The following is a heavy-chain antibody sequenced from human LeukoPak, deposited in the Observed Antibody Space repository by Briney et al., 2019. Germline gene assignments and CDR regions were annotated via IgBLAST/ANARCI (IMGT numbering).Heavy chain of an antibody. CDR3: AGARRGSGYGD. D-gene: IGHD5-12*01. V-gene: IGHV3-30*03. CDR2: ISYDGSNK. Sequence: GRSLRLSCAASGFTFSSYGMHWVRQAPGKGLEWVAVISYDGSNKYYADSVKGRFTISRDNSKNTLYLQMNSLRAEDTALYYCAGARRGSGYGDWGQGTLVTVSS. J-gene: IGHJ4*02. CDR1: GFTFSSYG.